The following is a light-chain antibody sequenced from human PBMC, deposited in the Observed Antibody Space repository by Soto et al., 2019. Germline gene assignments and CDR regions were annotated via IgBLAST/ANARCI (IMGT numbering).Light chain of an antibody. J-gene: IGKJ3*01. CDR3: QQYGSSPVT. Sequence: EIVLTQSPGTLSLSPGERATLSCRASQSVSSSYLAWYQQKPGQAPMLLIYGASSRATGIPDRCSGSGSGTDFSLNISRLEPEDFAVYYCQQYGSSPVTFGPGTKVDIK. CDR2: GAS. CDR1: QSVSSSY. V-gene: IGKV3-20*01.